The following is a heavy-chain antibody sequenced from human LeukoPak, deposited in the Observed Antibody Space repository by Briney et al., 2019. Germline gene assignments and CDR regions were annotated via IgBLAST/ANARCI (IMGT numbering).Heavy chain of an antibody. J-gene: IGHJ4*02. V-gene: IGHV3-23*01. CDR1: GFTFSSNV. CDR3: ARHGSGYSFDY. Sequence: GGSLRLSCAASGFTFSSNVMSWVRQAPGKGLEWVSSINGGGSSTSYADSLKGRFTISRDNSKNTLYLQMNSLRAEDTAVYYCARHGSGYSFDYWGQGSLVSVSS. CDR2: INGGGSST. D-gene: IGHD3-22*01.